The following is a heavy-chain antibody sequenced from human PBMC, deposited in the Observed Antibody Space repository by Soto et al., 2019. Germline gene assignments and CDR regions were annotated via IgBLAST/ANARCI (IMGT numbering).Heavy chain of an antibody. CDR3: ARGRGGYKTGDY. V-gene: IGHV4-59*01. CDR1: GGSLSTYY. J-gene: IGHJ4*02. D-gene: IGHD5-12*01. Sequence: SETLSLTCTVSGGSLSTYYWSWIRQPPGKGLEWIGYIYDSGSTNYNPSLKSRVTMSADTSKNQFSMKLSSVTAADTAVYYCARGRGGYKTGDYWGQGTLVTVSS. CDR2: IYDSGST.